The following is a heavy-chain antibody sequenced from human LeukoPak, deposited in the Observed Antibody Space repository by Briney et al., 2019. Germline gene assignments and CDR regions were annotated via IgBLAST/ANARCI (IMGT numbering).Heavy chain of an antibody. CDR2: ISSSGASR. CDR1: GFTFSHFG. V-gene: IGHV3-23*01. D-gene: IGHD5-18*01. J-gene: IGHJ3*02. CDR3: ARGEDTAKNAFDI. Sequence: GTSLTLSCETSGFTFSHFGMHWVRQAPGKGLEWVSAISSSGASRNYADSVKGRFTISRDNSKNTLYLQMNSLRAEDTAVYYCARGEDTAKNAFDIWGQGTLVTVSS.